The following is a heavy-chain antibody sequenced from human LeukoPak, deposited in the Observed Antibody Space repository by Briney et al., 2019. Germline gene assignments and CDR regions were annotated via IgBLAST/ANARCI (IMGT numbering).Heavy chain of an antibody. CDR1: GYTFTGYY. Sequence: ASVKVSCKASGYTFTGYYMRWVRQAPGQGLEWLGWINPNSGGTNYAQKFQGRVTMTRDTSISTAYMELSRLRSDDTAVYYCASQFQASAYYYDSSAFDYWGQGTLVTVSS. CDR2: INPNSGGT. J-gene: IGHJ4*02. V-gene: IGHV1-2*02. CDR3: ASQFQASAYYYDSSAFDY. D-gene: IGHD3-22*01.